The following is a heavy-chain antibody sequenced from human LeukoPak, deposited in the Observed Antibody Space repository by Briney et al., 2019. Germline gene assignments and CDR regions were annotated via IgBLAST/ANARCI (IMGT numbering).Heavy chain of an antibody. D-gene: IGHD3-16*01. J-gene: IGHJ5*02. CDR2: IYYSGST. CDR3: ARGIEMTTFWFDP. V-gene: IGHV4-31*02. Sequence: WVRQMPGKGLEWMGIIYYSGSTYYNPSLKSRVTISVDTSKNQFSLKLSSVTAADTAVYYCARGIEMTTFWFDPWGQGTLVTVSS.